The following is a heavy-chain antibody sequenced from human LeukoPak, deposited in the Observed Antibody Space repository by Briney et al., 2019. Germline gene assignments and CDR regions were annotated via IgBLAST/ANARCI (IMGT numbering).Heavy chain of an antibody. CDR3: AREYCSGGSCYGWGAFDI. V-gene: IGHV3-7*01. CDR2: IKQDGSEK. Sequence: GGSLGLSCAASGFTFSSYWMSWVRQAPGKGLEWVANIKQDGSEKYYVDSVKGRFTISRDNAKNSLYLQMNSLRAEDTAVYYCAREYCSGGSCYGWGAFDIWGQGTMVTVSS. CDR1: GFTFSSYW. J-gene: IGHJ3*02. D-gene: IGHD2-15*01.